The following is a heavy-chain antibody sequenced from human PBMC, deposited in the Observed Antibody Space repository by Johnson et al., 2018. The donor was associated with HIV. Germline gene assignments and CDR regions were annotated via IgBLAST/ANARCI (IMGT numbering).Heavy chain of an antibody. CDR3: AKARIAAAGIDAFDI. Sequence: VQLVESGGGLVQPGRSLRLSCAASGFTFDDYAMHWVRQAPGKGLEWVSGISWNSGSIGYADSVKGRFTISRDNAKNSLYLQMNSLRAEDTALYYCAKARIAAAGIDAFDIWGQGTMVTVSS. J-gene: IGHJ3*02. CDR2: ISWNSGSI. V-gene: IGHV3-9*01. CDR1: GFTFDDYA. D-gene: IGHD6-13*01.